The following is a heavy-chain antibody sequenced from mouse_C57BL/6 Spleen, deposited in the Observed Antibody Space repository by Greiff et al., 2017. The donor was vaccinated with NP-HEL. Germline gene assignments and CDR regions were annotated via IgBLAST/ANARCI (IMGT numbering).Heavy chain of an antibody. CDR2: IYPGDGDT. D-gene: IGHD2-2*01. Sequence: QVQLKESGPELVKPGASVKISCKASGYAFSSSWMNWVKQSPGKGLEWIGRIYPGDGDTNYNGKFKGKATLTADKSSSTAYMRLSSLTSEDSAVYFCARSSGDGYVYAMDYWGQGTSVTVSS. J-gene: IGHJ4*01. CDR1: GYAFSSSW. CDR3: ARSSGDGYVYAMDY. V-gene: IGHV1-82*01.